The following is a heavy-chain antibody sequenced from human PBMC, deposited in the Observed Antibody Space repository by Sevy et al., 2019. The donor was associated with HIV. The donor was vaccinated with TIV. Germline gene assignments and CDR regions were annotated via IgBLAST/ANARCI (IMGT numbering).Heavy chain of an antibody. Sequence: ASVKVSCKVSGYTLTELSMHWVRQAPGKGLEWMGGFDPEDGETIYAQKFQGRVTMTEDTSTDTAYMELRSLRSEDTAVYYCASRYTYGSGSYRGGFDPWGQGTLVTVSS. CDR3: ASRYTYGSGSYRGGFDP. CDR1: GYTLTELS. CDR2: FDPEDGET. J-gene: IGHJ5*02. V-gene: IGHV1-24*01. D-gene: IGHD3-10*01.